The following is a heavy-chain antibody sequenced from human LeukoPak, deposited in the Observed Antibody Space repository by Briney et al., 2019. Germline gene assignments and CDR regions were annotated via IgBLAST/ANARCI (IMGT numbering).Heavy chain of an antibody. CDR3: ARDEPGSGSYYKEIDY. V-gene: IGHV3-21*01. Sequence: PGGSLRLSCAASGFTFSSYSMNWVRQAPGKGLEWVSSISSSSSYIYYADSVKGRFTISRDNAKNSLYLQMNSLRAEDTAVYYCARDEPGSGSYYKEIDYWGQGTLVTVSS. CDR2: ISSSSSYI. D-gene: IGHD3-10*01. CDR1: GFTFSSYS. J-gene: IGHJ4*02.